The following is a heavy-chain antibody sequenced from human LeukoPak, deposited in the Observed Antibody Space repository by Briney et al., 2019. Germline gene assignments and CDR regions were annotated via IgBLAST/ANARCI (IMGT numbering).Heavy chain of an antibody. D-gene: IGHD5-12*01. CDR2: IYHSGST. J-gene: IGHJ5*02. Sequence: PSGTLSLTCAVSGDSISSSNWWSWVRQPPGKGLEWIGQIYHSGSTNYNPSLKSRVTISLDKSKNQSSLELTSVTAADTAVYYCARSFRYSGYDYYFDPWGQGTLVTVSS. CDR3: ARSFRYSGYDYYFDP. V-gene: IGHV4-4*02. CDR1: GDSISSSNW.